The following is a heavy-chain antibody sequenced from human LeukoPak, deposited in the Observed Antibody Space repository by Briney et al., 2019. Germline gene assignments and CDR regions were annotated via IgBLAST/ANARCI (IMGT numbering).Heavy chain of an antibody. CDR3: ARQGSTGYYPSYFDY. Sequence: SGTLSLTCAVSGGSISSSNWWSWVRQPPGKGLEWIGEIYHSGSTNYNPSLKSRVTISVDKSKNQFSLKLSSVTAADTAVYYCARQGSTGYYPSYFDYWGQGTLVTVSS. CDR1: GGSISSSNW. J-gene: IGHJ4*02. V-gene: IGHV4-4*02. D-gene: IGHD3-22*01. CDR2: IYHSGST.